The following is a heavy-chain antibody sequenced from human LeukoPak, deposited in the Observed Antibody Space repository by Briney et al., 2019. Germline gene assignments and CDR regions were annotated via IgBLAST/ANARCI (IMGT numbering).Heavy chain of an antibody. CDR1: GFTFDDYG. CDR2: IYYTGST. Sequence: GSLRLSCAASGFTFDDYGMSWLRQPPGKGLEWIGYIYYTGSTNYNPSLQSRVTMSVDTSKNQFSLKLSSMSAADTAVYYCARMGLGGHGEYDNWGQGALVTVSS. D-gene: IGHD3-10*01. CDR3: ARMGLGGHGEYDN. J-gene: IGHJ4*02. V-gene: IGHV4-59*01.